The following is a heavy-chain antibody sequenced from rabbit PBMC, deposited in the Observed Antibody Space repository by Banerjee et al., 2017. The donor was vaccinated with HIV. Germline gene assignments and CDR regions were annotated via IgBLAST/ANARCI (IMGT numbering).Heavy chain of an antibody. D-gene: IGHD7-1*01. V-gene: IGHV1S45*01. CDR1: GFSFSSSYW. Sequence: QEQLEESGGDLVKPEGSLTLTCTASGFSFSSSYWICWVRQAPGKGLEWIACIYAGSGTTYYANWAKGRFTISKTSSTTVTLQMTSLTAADTATYFCARDAGGDGYSNDLWGQGTLVTVS. CDR3: ARDAGGDGYSNDL. CDR2: IYAGSGTT. J-gene: IGHJ3*01.